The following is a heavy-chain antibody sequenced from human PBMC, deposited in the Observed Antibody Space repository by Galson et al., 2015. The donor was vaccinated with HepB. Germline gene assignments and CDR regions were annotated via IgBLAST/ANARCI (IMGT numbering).Heavy chain of an antibody. CDR2: IFAGGSR. CDR3: ARKVATESHFDY. D-gene: IGHD2-15*01. V-gene: IGHV3-66*01. Sequence: SLRLSCAASGFTVSSNYMSWVRQAPGKGLEWVSVIFAGGSRYYADSVKGRFTISRDSSKNTLYLQINSLRAEDTAAYYCARKVATESHFDYWGQGTLVTVSS. CDR1: GFTVSSNY. J-gene: IGHJ4*02.